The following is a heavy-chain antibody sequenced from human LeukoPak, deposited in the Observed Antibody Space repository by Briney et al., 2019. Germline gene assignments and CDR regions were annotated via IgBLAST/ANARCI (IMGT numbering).Heavy chain of an antibody. CDR1: GYTFTGYY. V-gene: IGHV1-2*06. Sequence: GASVKVSCKASGYTFTGYYIHWVRQAPGQGLEWMGRMNPSSGDPNYAQKFQGRVTMTRDTSISTAYMELSRLRSDDTAVYYCARDPNTLDYWGQGTLVTVSS. J-gene: IGHJ4*02. CDR2: MNPSSGDP. CDR3: ARDPNTLDY. D-gene: IGHD2-15*01.